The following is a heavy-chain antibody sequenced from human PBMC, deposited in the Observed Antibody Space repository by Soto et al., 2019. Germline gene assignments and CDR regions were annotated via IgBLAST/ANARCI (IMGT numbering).Heavy chain of an antibody. D-gene: IGHD3-16*01. CDR3: ARLITPRYYYGMDV. Sequence: SETLSLTCAVYGGSFSGYYWSWIRQPPGKGLEWIGETNHSGSTNYNPSLKSRVTISVDTSKNQFSLKLSSVTAADTAVYYCARLITPRYYYGMDVWGQGTTVTVSS. CDR1: GGSFSGYY. J-gene: IGHJ6*02. V-gene: IGHV4-34*01. CDR2: TNHSGST.